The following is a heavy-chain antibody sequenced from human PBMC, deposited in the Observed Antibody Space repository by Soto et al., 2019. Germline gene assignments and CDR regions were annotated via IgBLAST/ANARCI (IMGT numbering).Heavy chain of an antibody. V-gene: IGHV4-39*01. CDR1: GGSISSSSYY. CDR3: AGHHWFGELWWFDP. CDR2: ISYSGNT. D-gene: IGHD3-10*01. Sequence: QLQLQESGPGLVKPAETLSLTCTVSGGSISSSSYYWAWIRQPPGKGLEWIGSISYSGNTYYNPSLKSRVTISVDTSKNQFSLKLSSVTAADTAVYYCAGHHWFGELWWFDPWGQGTLVTVSS. J-gene: IGHJ5*02.